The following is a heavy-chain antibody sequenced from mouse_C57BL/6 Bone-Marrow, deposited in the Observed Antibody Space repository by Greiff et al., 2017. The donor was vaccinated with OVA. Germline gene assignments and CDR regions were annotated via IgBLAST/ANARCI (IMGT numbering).Heavy chain of an antibody. CDR3: ARSLHYYGRAFAY. J-gene: IGHJ3*01. D-gene: IGHD1-1*01. CDR1: DYTFTSYG. V-gene: IGHV1-81*01. CDR2: IYPRSGNT. Sequence: VKLQESGAELARPGASVKLSCKASDYTFTSYGISWVKQRTGQGLEWIGEIYPRSGNTYYNEKFKGKATLTADKSSSTAYMELRSLTSEDSAVYFCARSLHYYGRAFAYWGQGTLVTVSA.